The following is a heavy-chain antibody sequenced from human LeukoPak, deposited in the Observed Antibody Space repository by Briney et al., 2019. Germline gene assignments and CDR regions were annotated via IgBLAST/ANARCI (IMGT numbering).Heavy chain of an antibody. D-gene: IGHD3-10*01. V-gene: IGHV1-2*02. Sequence: ASVKVSCKASGGTFSSYAISWVRQAPGQGLEWMGWINPNSGGTNYAQKFQGRVTMTRDTSISTAYMELSRLRSDDTAVYYCARGPTVWFGELSYYYYYYMDVWGKGTTVTISS. CDR1: GGTFSSYA. CDR3: ARGPTVWFGELSYYYYYYMDV. J-gene: IGHJ6*03. CDR2: INPNSGGT.